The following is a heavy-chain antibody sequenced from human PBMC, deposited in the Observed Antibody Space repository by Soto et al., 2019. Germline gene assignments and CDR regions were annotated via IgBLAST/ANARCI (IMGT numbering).Heavy chain of an antibody. J-gene: IGHJ6*02. CDR1: GGTFSSYA. CDR3: GRVVFRSGYQSAYYYGMDV. V-gene: IGHV1-69*06. CDR2: IIPIFGTA. D-gene: IGHD3-22*01. Sequence: QVQLVQSGAEVKKPGSSVKVSCKASGGTFSSYAISWVRQAPGQGLEWMGGIIPIFGTANYAQKFQGRVTITADKSTSTAYMELSSLRSEDTAVYYCGRVVFRSGYQSAYYYGMDVWGQGTTVTVSS.